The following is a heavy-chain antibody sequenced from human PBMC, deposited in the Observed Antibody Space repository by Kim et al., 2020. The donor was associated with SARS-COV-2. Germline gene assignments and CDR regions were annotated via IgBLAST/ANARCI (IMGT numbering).Heavy chain of an antibody. V-gene: IGHV3-11*01. D-gene: IGHD6-13*01. J-gene: IGHJ4*02. CDR3: ARGPVGASSWYYFDS. Sequence: ADCPKGRFTITRDNAENSLYLEMNSLSADDTAVYYCARGPVGASSWYYFDSWGQGTLVTVSS.